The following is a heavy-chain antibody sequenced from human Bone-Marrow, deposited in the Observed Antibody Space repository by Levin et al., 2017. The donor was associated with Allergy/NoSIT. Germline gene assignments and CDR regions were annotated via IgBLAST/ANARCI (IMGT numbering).Heavy chain of an antibody. CDR1: GFTFSSSW. D-gene: IGHD3-3*01. J-gene: IGHJ4*02. CDR3: ATGIPIIQDFDY. V-gene: IGHV3-74*01. CDR2: IKNDGSST. Sequence: GGSLRLSCAVSGFTFSSSWMHWVRQAPGKGLVWVSHIKNDGSSTYADSVKGRFTISRDNAKNTVFLQMNSLRAEDTAVYYCATGIPIIQDFDYWGQGTLVTVS.